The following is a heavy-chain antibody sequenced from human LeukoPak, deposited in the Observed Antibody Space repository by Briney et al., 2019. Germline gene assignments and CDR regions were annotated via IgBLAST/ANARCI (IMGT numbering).Heavy chain of an antibody. CDR1: GGSISSYY. J-gene: IGHJ4*02. CDR3: ARRPRNDILTGTPFDH. Sequence: SETLSLTCTVSGGSISSYYWSWIRQPPGKGLEWIGYIYYSGSTNYNPSLKSRVTISVDTSKNQFSLKLSSVTAADTAVYYCARRPRNDILTGTPFDHWGQGILVTVSS. CDR2: IYYSGST. D-gene: IGHD3-9*01. V-gene: IGHV4-59*01.